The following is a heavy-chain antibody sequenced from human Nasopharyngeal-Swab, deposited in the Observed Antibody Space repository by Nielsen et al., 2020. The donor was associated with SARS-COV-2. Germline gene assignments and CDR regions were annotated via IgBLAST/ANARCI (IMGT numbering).Heavy chain of an antibody. CDR2: IDPSDSQT. CDR1: GYSFNSYW. J-gene: IGHJ4*02. CDR3: ARWVVDCSSTSCHYYFDY. D-gene: IGHD2-2*01. V-gene: IGHV5-10-1*01. Sequence: KVSCKGSGYSFNSYWISWVRQMPGKGLEWMVMIDPSDSQTNYNPSFQGPVTISVDKSIGIAYLQWSSLKASDTAMYYCARWVVDCSSTSCHYYFDYWGQGTLVTVSS.